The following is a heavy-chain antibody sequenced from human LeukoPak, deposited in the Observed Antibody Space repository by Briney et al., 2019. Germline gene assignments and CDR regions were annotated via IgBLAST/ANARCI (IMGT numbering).Heavy chain of an antibody. D-gene: IGHD3-10*01. CDR1: GFTFSNAW. V-gene: IGHV3-15*01. CDR3: TTSPLWFGEPRARNDY. Sequence: GGSLRLSCAASGFTFSNAWMSWVRQAPGEGLGWVGRITSKTDGGTTDYAAPVKGRFTISRDDSKNTLYLQMNSLKTEDTAVYYCTTSPLWFGEPRARNDYWGQGTLVTVSS. J-gene: IGHJ4*02. CDR2: ITSKTDGGTT.